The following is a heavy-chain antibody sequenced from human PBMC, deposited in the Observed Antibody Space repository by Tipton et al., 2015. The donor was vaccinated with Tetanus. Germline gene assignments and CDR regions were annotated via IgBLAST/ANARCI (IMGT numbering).Heavy chain of an antibody. D-gene: IGHD3-10*01. J-gene: IGHJ4*02. V-gene: IGHV4-39*01. CDR1: GDFITSTSYY. Sequence: TLSLTCTVSGDFITSTSYYWGWIRQAPGKGLEWIGAVENGGTAYYNPSLRSRVTISRDTSKNQVSLRLTFVTAADTAIYYCARHVLALARVDPPDSWGQGTLVTVSS. CDR2: VENGGTA. CDR3: ARHVLALARVDPPDS.